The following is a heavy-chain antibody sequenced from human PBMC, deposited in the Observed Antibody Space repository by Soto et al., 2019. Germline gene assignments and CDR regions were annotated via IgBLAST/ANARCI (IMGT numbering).Heavy chain of an antibody. Sequence: GGSLRLTCAASGFTFSSYAMSWVRQAPGKGLEWVSAISGSGGSTYYADSVKGRFTISRDNSKNTLYLQMNSLRAEDTAVYYCAKSPRQQLGPIDYWGQGTLVTVSS. D-gene: IGHD6-6*01. CDR2: ISGSGGST. V-gene: IGHV3-23*01. J-gene: IGHJ4*02. CDR3: AKSPRQQLGPIDY. CDR1: GFTFSSYA.